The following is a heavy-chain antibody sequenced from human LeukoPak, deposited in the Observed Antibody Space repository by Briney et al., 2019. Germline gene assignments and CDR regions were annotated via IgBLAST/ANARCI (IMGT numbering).Heavy chain of an antibody. CDR1: GYTFTGYY. CDR2: INPNNDDT. J-gene: IGHJ4*02. V-gene: IGHV1-2*02. Sequence: ASVKVSCKASGYTFTGYYMHWVRQAPGQGLEWMGWINPNNDDTNYAQKFQGRVTMTRDTSINTAYMELSSLRSDDTAMYYCARGDSSSWYHFDYWGQGTLVTVSS. CDR3: ARGDSSSWYHFDY. D-gene: IGHD6-13*01.